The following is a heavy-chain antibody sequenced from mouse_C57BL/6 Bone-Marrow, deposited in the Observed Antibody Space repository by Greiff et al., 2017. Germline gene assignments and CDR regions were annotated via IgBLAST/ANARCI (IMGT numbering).Heavy chain of an antibody. J-gene: IGHJ1*03. CDR1: GYTFTSYW. D-gene: IGHD2-10*01. CDR3: ARPYYCNYWYIDV. CDR2: IYPGSGST. V-gene: IGHV1-55*01. Sequence: VQLQQPGAELVKPGASVKMSCKASGYTFTSYWITWVKQRPGQGLEWIGYIYPGSGSTNYNEKFKSKATLTVDTSSSTAYRQLSSLTSEDTAVYYCARPYYCNYWYIDVWGTGTAVTVTA.